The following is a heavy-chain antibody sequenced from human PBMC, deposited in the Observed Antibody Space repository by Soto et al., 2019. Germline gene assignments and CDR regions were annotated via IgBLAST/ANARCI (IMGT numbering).Heavy chain of an antibody. Sequence: SETLSLTCAVSGGSISSSNWWSWVRQPPGKGLEWIGEIYHSGSTNYNPSLKSRVTISVDKSKNQFSLKLSSVTAADTAVYYCAGTDDSSGEYYYYYYGMDVWGQGTTVTVSS. J-gene: IGHJ6*02. V-gene: IGHV4-4*02. D-gene: IGHD3-22*01. CDR2: IYHSGST. CDR1: GGSISSSNW. CDR3: AGTDDSSGEYYYYYYGMDV.